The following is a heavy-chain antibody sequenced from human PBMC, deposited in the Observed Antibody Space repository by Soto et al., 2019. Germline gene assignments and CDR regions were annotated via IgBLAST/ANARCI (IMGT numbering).Heavy chain of an antibody. J-gene: IGHJ5*02. D-gene: IGHD1-26*01. V-gene: IGHV3-23*04. CDR3: AKDGATRAWFGP. Sequence: EVQLVESGGGLVKPGGSLRLSCAASGFTFSTAAMNWVRQAPGKGLEWVSLISYTGDNTYYADSVKGRFSIFRDNSKNMLYLQMNSLRADDTAVYYCAKDGATRAWFGPWGQGTLVTVSS. CDR1: GFTFSTAA. CDR2: ISYTGDNT.